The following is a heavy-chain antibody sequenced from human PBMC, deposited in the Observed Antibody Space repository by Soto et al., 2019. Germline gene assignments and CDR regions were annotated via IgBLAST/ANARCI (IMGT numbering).Heavy chain of an antibody. CDR2: IYHSGST. D-gene: IGHD1-26*01. CDR3: ARARRWELRGGFDP. Sequence: QVQLQESGPGLVKPSGTLSLTCAVSGGSISSSNWWSWVRQPPGKGLEWIGEIYHSGSTNYNPSLKIRFTISVDKSKTQFSLKLSSVTAADTAVYYCARARRWELRGGFDPWGQGTLVTVSS. V-gene: IGHV4-4*02. J-gene: IGHJ5*02. CDR1: GGSISSSNW.